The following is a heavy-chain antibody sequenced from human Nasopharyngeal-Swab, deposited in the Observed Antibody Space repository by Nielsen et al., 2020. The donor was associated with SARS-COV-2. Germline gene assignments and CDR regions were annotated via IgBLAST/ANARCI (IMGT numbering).Heavy chain of an antibody. CDR1: GFSFSSFW. CDR3: ARDIGGFGGY. D-gene: IGHD4-23*01. V-gene: IGHV3-74*01. Sequence: GESLKISCAASGFSFSSFWMHWVRQVPGEGLVWVSRIDTGGTRTDYAESVKGRFTISRDNAKNTLYLQMNHLRPEDTAVYYCARDIGGFGGYWGQGTLVTVSS. CDR2: IDTGGTRT. J-gene: IGHJ4*01.